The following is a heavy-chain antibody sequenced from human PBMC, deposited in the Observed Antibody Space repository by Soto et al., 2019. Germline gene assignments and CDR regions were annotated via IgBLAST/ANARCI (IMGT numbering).Heavy chain of an antibody. Sequence: GESLKISCKGSGYSFTSYWIGWVRQMPGKGLECMGIIYPGDSDTRYSPSFQGQVTISADKSISTAYLQWSSLKASDTAMYYCARTAAAGKYYYAMGVWGQGTTVTVSS. CDR3: ARTAAAGKYYYAMGV. CDR1: GYSFTSYW. D-gene: IGHD6-13*01. V-gene: IGHV5-51*01. CDR2: IYPGDSDT. J-gene: IGHJ6*02.